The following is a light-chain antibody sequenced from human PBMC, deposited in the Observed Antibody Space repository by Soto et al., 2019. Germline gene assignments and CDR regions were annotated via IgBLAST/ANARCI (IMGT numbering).Light chain of an antibody. CDR1: QSINSW. J-gene: IGKJ1*01. V-gene: IGKV1-5*01. CDR3: QQYKSYPP. Sequence: DIQMTQSPTTLSASVGDRVTITCRASQSINSWLAWYQQKPGKAPKLLIYDASNLESGVPSRFSGSGSGTEFTLTISRLPPDDFATYYCQQYKSYPPFGQGTKVEIK. CDR2: DAS.